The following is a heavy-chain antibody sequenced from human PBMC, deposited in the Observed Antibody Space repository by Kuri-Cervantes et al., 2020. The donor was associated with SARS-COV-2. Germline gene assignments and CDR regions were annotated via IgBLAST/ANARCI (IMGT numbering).Heavy chain of an antibody. J-gene: IGHJ4*02. V-gene: IGHV1-18*01. CDR1: GYTFTSYD. CDR2: ISSYNGHT. Sequence: ASVKVSCKASGYTFTSYDINWVRQATGQGLEWMGWISSYNGHTNYAQKLQGRVTMTRDTSTSTAYMELRSLRSDDTAVYYCARVEYGGSYPGEFDYWGQGTLVTVSS. CDR3: ARVEYGGSYPGEFDY. D-gene: IGHD1-26*01.